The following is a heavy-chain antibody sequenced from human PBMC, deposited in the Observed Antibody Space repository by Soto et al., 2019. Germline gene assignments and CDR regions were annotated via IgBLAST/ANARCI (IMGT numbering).Heavy chain of an antibody. Sequence: GGSLRLSCAASGFTFSSYGMHWVRQAPGKGLEWVAVIWYDGSNKYYADSVKGRFTISRDNSKNTLYLQMNSLRAEDTAVYYCARTGERDAFDIWGQGTMVTVSS. J-gene: IGHJ3*02. V-gene: IGHV3-33*01. CDR3: ARTGERDAFDI. CDR2: IWYDGSNK. D-gene: IGHD7-27*01. CDR1: GFTFSSYG.